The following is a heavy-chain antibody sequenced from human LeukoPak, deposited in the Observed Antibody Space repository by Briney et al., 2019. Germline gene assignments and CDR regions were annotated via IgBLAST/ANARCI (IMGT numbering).Heavy chain of an antibody. D-gene: IGHD3-9*01. CDR1: GGSISSYY. CDR3: ARVERYFDWLPIFDY. CDR2: IYYSGST. Sequence: SETLSLTCTVSGGSISSYYWSWIRQPPGKGLEWIGYIYYSGSTNYTPSLKSRVTISVDTSKNQFSLKLSSVTAADTAVYYCARVERYFDWLPIFDYWGQGTLVTVSS. V-gene: IGHV4-59*01. J-gene: IGHJ4*02.